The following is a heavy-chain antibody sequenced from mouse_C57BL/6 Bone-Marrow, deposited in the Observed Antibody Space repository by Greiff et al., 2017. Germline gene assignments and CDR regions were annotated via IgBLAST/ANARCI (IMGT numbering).Heavy chain of an antibody. V-gene: IGHV1-15*01. J-gene: IGHJ4*01. CDR3: TREAYYYGSSPDAMDY. D-gene: IGHD1-1*01. CDR1: GYTFTDYE. Sequence: QVQLQQSGAELVRPGASVTLSCKASGYTFTDYEMHWVKQTPVHGLDWIGAIDPETGGTAYNQKFKGKAILTADKSSSTAYMELRSLTSEDSAVYYCTREAYYYGSSPDAMDYWGQGTSVTGSS. CDR2: IDPETGGT.